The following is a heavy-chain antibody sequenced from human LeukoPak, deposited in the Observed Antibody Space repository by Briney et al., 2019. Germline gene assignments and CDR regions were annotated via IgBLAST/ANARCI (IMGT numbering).Heavy chain of an antibody. CDR1: GYIFRKYA. D-gene: IGHD7-27*01. CDR2: IDPYNGHT. J-gene: IGHJ3*01. V-gene: IGHV1-18*01. Sequence: EASVKVSCKASGYIFRKYAITWVRQAPGQGLEWMGWIDPYNGHTNRAQNFQGRVTMITDTLTNTADMELTRLRSDDTAVYYCARGMGNEGLTSWGPGTLVTVSS. CDR3: ARGMGNEGLTS.